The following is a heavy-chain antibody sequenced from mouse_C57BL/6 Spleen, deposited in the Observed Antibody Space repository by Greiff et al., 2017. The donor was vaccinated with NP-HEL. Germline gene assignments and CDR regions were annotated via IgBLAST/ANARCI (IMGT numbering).Heavy chain of an antibody. J-gene: IGHJ2*01. Sequence: ESGPGLVKPSQSLSLTCSVTGYSITSGYYWNWIRQFPGNKLEWMGYISYDGSNNYNPSLKNRISITRDTSKNQFFLKLNSVTTEDTATYYCARALYGNDYDCWGQGTTLTVAS. CDR3: ARALYGNDYDC. CDR1: GYSITSGYY. D-gene: IGHD2-1*01. CDR2: ISYDGSN. V-gene: IGHV3-6*01.